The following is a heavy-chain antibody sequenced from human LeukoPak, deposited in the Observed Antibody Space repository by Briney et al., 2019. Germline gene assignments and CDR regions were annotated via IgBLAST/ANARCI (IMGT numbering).Heavy chain of an antibody. J-gene: IGHJ6*03. D-gene: IGHD3-9*01. CDR3: ARGASRYFDWLYTNYYYYYYMDV. V-gene: IGHV1-8*03. CDR1: GYTFTNYD. CDR2: VNPYSGNT. Sequence: GASVKVSCKASGYTFTNYDINWVRQATGQGLEWVGWVNPYSGNTGYAQKFQGRVTITRNTAISTAYMELSSLTSEDTAVYYCARGASRYFDWLYTNYYYYYYMDVWGKGTTVTVSS.